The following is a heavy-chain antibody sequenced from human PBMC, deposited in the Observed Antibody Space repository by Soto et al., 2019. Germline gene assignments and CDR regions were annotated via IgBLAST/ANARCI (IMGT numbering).Heavy chain of an antibody. CDR3: ERDLAAVPRAFGY. D-gene: IGHD6-13*01. CDR2: VYYTGTT. CDR1: GGSISSYF. J-gene: IGHJ4*02. Sequence: SDTLSLTCTVSGGSISSYFYIWVLQPPGKGLEWIGSVYYTGTTDYNPSLKSRLTISVDTSKTQFPLNLRSVTAADTAVYYGERDLAAVPRAFGYWGRGTLVTVAS. V-gene: IGHV4-59*01.